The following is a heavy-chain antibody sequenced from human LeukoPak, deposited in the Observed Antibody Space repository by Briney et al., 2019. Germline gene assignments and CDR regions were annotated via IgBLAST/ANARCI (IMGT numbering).Heavy chain of an antibody. CDR2: INPNTGAS. V-gene: IGHV1-2*02. Sequence: ASVKVSCKTSGYTFTDYCIHWVRQAPGQALEWMGWINPNTGASKYREKFQGRIAMTRDTSISTVYMQLTGLRSDDTALYYCLRGGTFDYWGQGILVTVSS. CDR1: GYTFTDYC. CDR3: LRGGTFDY. J-gene: IGHJ4*02. D-gene: IGHD1-1*01.